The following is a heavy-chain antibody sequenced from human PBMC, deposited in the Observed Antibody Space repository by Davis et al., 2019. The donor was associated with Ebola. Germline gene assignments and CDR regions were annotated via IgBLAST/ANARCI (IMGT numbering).Heavy chain of an antibody. CDR3: TRVRVVVSCLVCGRWFYP. J-gene: IGHJ5*02. D-gene: IGHD2-15*01. Sequence: GESLKISCKASGYTFTDYIINWVRQAPGQGLEWMGSINPNTGNPTYAQGFTGRFVFSLDTSASTAYLQISSLRPEDTAVYYCTRVRVVVSCLVCGRWFYPWGQGTLVTVSS. CDR2: INPNTGNP. CDR1: GYTFTDYI. V-gene: IGHV7-4-1*02.